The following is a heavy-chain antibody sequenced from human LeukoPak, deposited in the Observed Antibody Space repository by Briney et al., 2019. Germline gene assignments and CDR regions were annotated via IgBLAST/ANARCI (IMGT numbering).Heavy chain of an antibody. CDR3: ASAPRYDYYFDC. CDR2: IYYSGST. Sequence: SETLSLTCTVSGGSISSGDYYWSWVRQPPGKGLEWIGYIYYSGSTYYNPSLKSRVTISVDTSKNQFSLKLSSVTAADTAVYYCASAPRYDYYFDCWGQGTLVTVSS. D-gene: IGHD5-12*01. J-gene: IGHJ4*02. V-gene: IGHV4-30-4*01. CDR1: GGSISSGDYY.